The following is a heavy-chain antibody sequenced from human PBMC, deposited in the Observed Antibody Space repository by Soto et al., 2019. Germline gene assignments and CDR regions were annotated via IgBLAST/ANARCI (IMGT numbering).Heavy chain of an antibody. CDR3: ATWHEREHAYDV. J-gene: IGHJ3*01. D-gene: IGHD1-1*01. CDR2: LYDVDGS. V-gene: IGHV3-53*01. CDR1: GLTISGKKY. Sequence: DVQLVDSGGGLSQPGESLRLACAAFGLTISGKKYVAWLRQAPGKGLEWVSGLYDVDGSFYADSVRGRFTTSSDSSKTTVYLQMNDLRPDDTAVYYCATWHEREHAYDVWGQGTTVTVSS.